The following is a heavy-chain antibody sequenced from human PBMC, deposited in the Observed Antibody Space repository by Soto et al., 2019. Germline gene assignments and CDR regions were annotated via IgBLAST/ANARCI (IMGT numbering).Heavy chain of an antibody. CDR3: VSPLPSGRKYGMDV. V-gene: IGHV3-53*01. D-gene: IGHD3-10*01. CDR2: IYNDGTT. CDR1: GLSVRKNY. Sequence: EVQLVESGGGLIQPGGSLRLSCTASGLSVRKNYMSWVRQAPGMGLEWVSVIYNDGTTDYADSVKGRFTISRDTSNKTLYLQMASLRAEDTAVYYCVSPLPSGRKYGMDVWGQGTTVTVSS. J-gene: IGHJ6*02.